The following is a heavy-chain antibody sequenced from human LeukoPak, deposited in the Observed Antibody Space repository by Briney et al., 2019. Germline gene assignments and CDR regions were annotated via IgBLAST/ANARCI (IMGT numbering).Heavy chain of an antibody. CDR3: ARGKVAYYYDSSGFAPAPSAFDI. D-gene: IGHD3-22*01. CDR1: GGSISSSSYY. J-gene: IGHJ3*02. CDR2: IYYSGST. V-gene: IGHV4-39*07. Sequence: SETLSLTCTVSGGSISSSSYYWGWIRQPPGKGLEWIGSIYYSGSTYYNPSLKSRVTISVDTSKNQFSLKLSSVTAADTAVYYCARGKVAYYYDSSGFAPAPSAFDIWGQGTMVTVSS.